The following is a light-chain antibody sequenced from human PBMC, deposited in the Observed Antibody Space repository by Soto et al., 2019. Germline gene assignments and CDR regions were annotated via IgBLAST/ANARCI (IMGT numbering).Light chain of an antibody. CDR1: QSVSNNY. V-gene: IGKV3-20*01. J-gene: IGKJ1*01. Sequence: EIMFMQAPGTLSLSPGERATLSCRASQSVSNNYLAWYQQKPGQAPRLLIYGASNRATGIPDRFSGSGSGTDFTLTISRLEPEDFAVYYCQQYGSSGTFGQGPKMDIK. CDR2: GAS. CDR3: QQYGSSGT.